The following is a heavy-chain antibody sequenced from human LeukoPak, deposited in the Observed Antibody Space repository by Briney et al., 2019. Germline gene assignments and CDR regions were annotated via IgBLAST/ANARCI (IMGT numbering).Heavy chain of an antibody. J-gene: IGHJ4*02. D-gene: IGHD5-18*01. V-gene: IGHV3-72*01. CDR2: TRNKAQSYAT. CDR1: GFTFSDHY. Sequence: GGSLTLSCAASGFTFSDHYMDWVRQAPGKGLEWVGRTRNKAQSYATEYAASVKGRFTISRDDSKNSVYLHMNSLRTEDTAVYYCAKDRGYSYGISEYWGQGTLVTVSP. CDR3: AKDRGYSYGISEY.